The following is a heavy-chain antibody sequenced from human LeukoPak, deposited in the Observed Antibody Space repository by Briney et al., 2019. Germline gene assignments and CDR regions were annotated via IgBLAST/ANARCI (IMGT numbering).Heavy chain of an antibody. CDR2: INNRGTT. D-gene: IGHD1-14*01. Sequence: SETLSLTCAVSGGSLSPHYWSWIRRPLGKGLEWIGEINNRGTTNYSPSLRGRATISVDTSKNQFSLRLTSVTAADTAVYYCARGRIPLRMRGAFDIWGQGTMVTVSS. J-gene: IGHJ3*02. CDR3: ARGRIPLRMRGAFDI. CDR1: GGSLSPHY. V-gene: IGHV4-34*01.